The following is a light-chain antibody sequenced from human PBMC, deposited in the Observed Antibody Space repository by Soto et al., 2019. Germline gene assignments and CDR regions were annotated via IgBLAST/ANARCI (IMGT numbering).Light chain of an antibody. Sequence: RVTPSPSSPSASTGDRVTITCRASQSISNWLAWYQQKPGKAPNLLIYKVSNLESGVPSRFSGSGSGTEFTLTISSLQPDDFATYYCQQYNGTFGQGTKVDIK. V-gene: IGKV1-5*03. J-gene: IGKJ1*01. CDR2: KVS. CDR1: QSISNW. CDR3: QQYNGT.